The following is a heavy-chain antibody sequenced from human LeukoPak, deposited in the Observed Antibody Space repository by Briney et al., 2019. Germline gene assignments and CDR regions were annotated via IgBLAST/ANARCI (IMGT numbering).Heavy chain of an antibody. Sequence: GGSLRLSCAASGFTFSSYAMSWVRQAPGKGLEWVSAISGSGGSTYYADSVKGRFTISRDNSKNTLYLQMNSLRAEDTAVYYCAKVPGGALYYYYGMDVWGQGTTVTVSS. CDR3: AKVPGGALYYYYGMDV. V-gene: IGHV3-23*01. CDR2: ISGSGGST. D-gene: IGHD3-16*01. J-gene: IGHJ6*02. CDR1: GFTFSSYA.